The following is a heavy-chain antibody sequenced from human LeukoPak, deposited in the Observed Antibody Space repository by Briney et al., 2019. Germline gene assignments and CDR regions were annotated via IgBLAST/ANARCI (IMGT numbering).Heavy chain of an antibody. D-gene: IGHD3-22*01. CDR1: GGTFSSYA. CDR2: IIPIFGTA. V-gene: IGHV1-69*01. J-gene: IGHJ4*02. Sequence: SVKVSCKASGGTFSSYAISWVRQAPGQGLEWMGGIIPIFGTANYAQKFQGRVTITADESTSTAYMELSSLRSEDTAVYYCARDLGTYYYDSSGSPFEYWGQGTLVTVSS. CDR3: ARDLGTYYYDSSGSPFEY.